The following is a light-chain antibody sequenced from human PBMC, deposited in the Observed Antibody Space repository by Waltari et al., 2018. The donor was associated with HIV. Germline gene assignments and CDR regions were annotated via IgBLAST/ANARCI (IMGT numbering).Light chain of an antibody. J-gene: IGLJ3*02. V-gene: IGLV2-14*01. CDR3: SSFAGTGTPM. CDR2: GGT. Sequence: QSPLYQPASVSGSPGQSITIPCSGVSHQIVFYNFVSWYQLRPGKAPQLIIFGGTRRPSGISSRVSGSTSGGTASLTISDLQIEDEADYFCSSFAGTGTPMFGGGTKLTVL. CDR1: SHQIVFYNF.